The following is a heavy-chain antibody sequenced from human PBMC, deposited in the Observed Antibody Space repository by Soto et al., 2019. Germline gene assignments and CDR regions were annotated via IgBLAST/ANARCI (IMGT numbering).Heavy chain of an antibody. CDR3: ASRGYYDSSGYYYTPVLAFDV. CDR1: GYTFTGYY. J-gene: IGHJ3*01. V-gene: IGHV1-2*02. Sequence: ASVKVSCKASGYTFTGYYMHWVRQAPGQGLEWMGWINPNSGGTNYAQKFQGRVTMTRDTSISTAYMELGRLRSDDTAVYYCASRGYYDSSGYYYTPVLAFDVWGQGTMVTVSS. D-gene: IGHD3-22*01. CDR2: INPNSGGT.